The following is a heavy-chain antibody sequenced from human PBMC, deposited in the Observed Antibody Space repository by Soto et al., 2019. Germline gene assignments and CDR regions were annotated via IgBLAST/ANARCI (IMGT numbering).Heavy chain of an antibody. CDR3: ATRSPAFVD. Sequence: GSSVKVSCKPSGHTFTNYGISWVRQAPVQGLEWMGWITTDKGKTTYAQKFQGRVTMTTDTSTSTAYMELRSLRSDDTAMYYFATRSPAFVDWCQGTLVTVVS. V-gene: IGHV1-18*01. CDR1: GHTFTNYG. CDR2: ITTDKGKT. J-gene: IGHJ4*02.